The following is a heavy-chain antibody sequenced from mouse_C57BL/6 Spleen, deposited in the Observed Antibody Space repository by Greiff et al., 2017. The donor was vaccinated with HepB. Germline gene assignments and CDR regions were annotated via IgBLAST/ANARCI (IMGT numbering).Heavy chain of an antibody. V-gene: IGHV3-6*01. J-gene: IGHJ3*01. CDR1: GYSITSGYY. Sequence: EVQLVESGPGLVKPSQSLSLTCSVTGYSITSGYYWNWIRQFPGNKLEWMGYISYDGSNNYNPSLKNRISITRDTSKNQFFLKLNSVTTEDTATYYCARSLRVFAYWGQGTLVTVSA. CDR3: ARSLRVFAY. CDR2: ISYDGSN.